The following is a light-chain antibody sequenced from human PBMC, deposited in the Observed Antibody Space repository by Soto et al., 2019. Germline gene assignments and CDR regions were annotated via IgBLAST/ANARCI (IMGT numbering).Light chain of an antibody. CDR3: QSYDSSLSGYVV. CDR2: GNS. Sequence: QSVLTQPPSVSGAPGPRVTISCTGSSSNIGAGYDVHWYQQLPGTAPKLLIYGNSTRPSGVPDRFSGSKSGTSASLAFTGLQAEDEADYYCQSYDSSLSGYVVFGGGTKLTVL. V-gene: IGLV1-40*01. CDR1: SSNIGAGYD. J-gene: IGLJ2*01.